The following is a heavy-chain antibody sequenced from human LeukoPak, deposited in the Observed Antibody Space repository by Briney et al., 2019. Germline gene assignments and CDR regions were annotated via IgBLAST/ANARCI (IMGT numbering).Heavy chain of an antibody. CDR1: GFTFDDYG. J-gene: IGHJ6*03. CDR3: ARVGYYYDSSGYYVGYYYYYYMDV. Sequence: GGSLRLSCAASGFTFDDYGMSWVRQAPGKGLEWVANINQDGTEKYYVDSVKGRFTISRDNAKNSLYLQMNSLRAEDTAVYYCARVGYYYDSSGYYVGYYYYYYMDVWGKGTTVTVSS. V-gene: IGHV3-7*01. CDR2: INQDGTEK. D-gene: IGHD3-22*01.